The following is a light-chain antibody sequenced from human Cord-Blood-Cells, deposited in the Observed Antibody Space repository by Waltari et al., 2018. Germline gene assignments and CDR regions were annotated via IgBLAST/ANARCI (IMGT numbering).Light chain of an antibody. J-gene: IGKJ1*01. CDR3: QQYYSTPWT. CDR2: WAS. Sequence: IVMTQSPDPLAVSLGERATIQCKSSQSVLYSSNNKNYLAWYQQKPGQPPKLLIYWASTRESGVPDRFSGSGSGTDFTLTISSLQAEDVAVYYCQQYYSTPWTFGQGTKVEIK. V-gene: IGKV4-1*01. CDR1: QSVLYSSNNKNY.